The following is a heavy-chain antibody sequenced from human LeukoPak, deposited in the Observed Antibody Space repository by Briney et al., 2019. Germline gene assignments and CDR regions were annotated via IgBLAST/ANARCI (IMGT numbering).Heavy chain of an antibody. V-gene: IGHV1-8*02. CDR1: GYTFTSYG. J-gene: IGHJ4*02. D-gene: IGHD1-1*01. CDR2: MNPNSGYT. CDR3: ARGLGNDGIFDL. Sequence: ASVKVSCKASGYTFTSYGINWVRQATGRGLEWMGWMNPNSGYTGYAQKFQGRVTMTRNTSISTAYMELSSLRSEDTAVYYCARGLGNDGIFDLWGQGTLVTVSS.